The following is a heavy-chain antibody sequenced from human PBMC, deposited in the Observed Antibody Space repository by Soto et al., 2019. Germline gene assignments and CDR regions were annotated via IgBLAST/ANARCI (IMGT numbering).Heavy chain of an antibody. CDR1: GGSVSSGSYY. J-gene: IGHJ4*02. CDR2: SYYSGST. V-gene: IGHV4-61*01. CDR3: ASSHYYDSSGYYPPFHY. Sequence: SETLSLTCTVSGGSVSSGSYYWSWIRQPPGKGLEWIGYSYYSGSTNYNPSLKSRVIISVDTSKNQFSLKLSSVTAADTAVYYCASSHYYDSSGYYPPFHYWGQGTLVTVSS. D-gene: IGHD3-22*01.